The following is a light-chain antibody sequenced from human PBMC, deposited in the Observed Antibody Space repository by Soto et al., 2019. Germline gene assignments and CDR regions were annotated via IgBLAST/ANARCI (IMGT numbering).Light chain of an antibody. Sequence: QSVLTQPPSASGTPGQTVAISCSGSNSNIGSNTVNWYQLFPGTAPKLLIYVNNQRPSGVPDRFSGSKSDTSASLAISGLLSEDESDYYCATWDDSLNGWVFGGGTKLTVL. J-gene: IGLJ3*02. CDR2: VNN. V-gene: IGLV1-44*01. CDR1: NSNIGSNT. CDR3: ATWDDSLNGWV.